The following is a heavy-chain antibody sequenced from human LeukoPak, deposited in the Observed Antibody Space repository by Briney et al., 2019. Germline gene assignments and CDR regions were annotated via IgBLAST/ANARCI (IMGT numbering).Heavy chain of an antibody. Sequence: GGSLRLSCTASGFTLSNYWVSWVRQAPGKGLERVANIKHDGSEKYYVDSVMGRFTISRDNAENSVYLQMNSLRAEDTAVYYCGRDRARDTAINYYYYGVDVWGQGTTVTVSS. CDR3: GRDRARDTAINYYYYGVDV. CDR2: IKHDGSEK. J-gene: IGHJ6*02. D-gene: IGHD5-18*01. V-gene: IGHV3-7*01. CDR1: GFTLSNYW.